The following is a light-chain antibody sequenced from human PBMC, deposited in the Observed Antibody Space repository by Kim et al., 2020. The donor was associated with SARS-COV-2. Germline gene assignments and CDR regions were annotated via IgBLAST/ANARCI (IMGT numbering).Light chain of an antibody. CDR3: QHLNDYPLT. CDR1: QGINNF. CDR2: GAS. J-gene: IGKJ4*01. V-gene: IGKV1D-13*01. Sequence: AIQVTQSPSSLSASVGDRVTITCRASQGINNFLAWYQHKPGRAPKLLVYGASTLQSGVPSRFSGASSGTDFTLTISSLQPEDFATYYCQHLNDYPLTFGGGTKLEI.